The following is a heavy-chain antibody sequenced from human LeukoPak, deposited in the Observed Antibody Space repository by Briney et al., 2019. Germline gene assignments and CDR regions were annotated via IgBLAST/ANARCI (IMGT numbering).Heavy chain of an antibody. Sequence: PSETLSLTCTVSGGSISSYYWSWIRQPPGKGLEWIGYIYYSGSTNYNPSLKSRVTISVDTSKNQFSLKLSSVTAADTAVYYCASTAEGPKYYYDSSRYYPLDYWGQGTLVTVSS. J-gene: IGHJ4*02. CDR2: IYYSGST. CDR1: GGSISSYY. D-gene: IGHD3-22*01. V-gene: IGHV4-59*08. CDR3: ASTAEGPKYYYDSSRYYPLDY.